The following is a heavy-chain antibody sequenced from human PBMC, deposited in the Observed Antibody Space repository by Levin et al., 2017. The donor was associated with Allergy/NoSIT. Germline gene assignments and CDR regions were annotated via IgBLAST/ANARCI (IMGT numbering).Heavy chain of an antibody. CDR1: GGTFSSYA. V-gene: IGHV1-69*13. J-gene: IGHJ1*01. CDR2: IIPIFGTA. CDR3: VSSSPSGSYRGRYFQH. Sequence: SVKVSCKASGGTFSSYAISWVRQAPGQGLEWMGGIIPIFGTANYAQKFQGRVTITADESTSTAYMELSSLRSEDTAVYYCVSSSPSGSYRGRYFQHWGQGTLVTVSS. D-gene: IGHD1-26*01.